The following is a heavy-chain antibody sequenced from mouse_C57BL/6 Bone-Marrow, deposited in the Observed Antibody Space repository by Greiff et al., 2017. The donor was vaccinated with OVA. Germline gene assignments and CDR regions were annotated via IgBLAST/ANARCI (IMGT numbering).Heavy chain of an antibody. D-gene: IGHD1-1*01. J-gene: IGHJ3*01. CDR2: IYPGSGNT. Sequence: VQLQQSGAELVRPGASVKLSCKASGYTFTDYYINWVKQRPGQGLEWIARIYPGSGNTYYNEKFKGKATLTAEKSSSTAYMQLSSLTSEDSAVYFCARGDCSSYPSWFAYWGQGTLVTVSA. CDR3: ARGDCSSYPSWFAY. CDR1: GYTFTDYY. V-gene: IGHV1-76*01.